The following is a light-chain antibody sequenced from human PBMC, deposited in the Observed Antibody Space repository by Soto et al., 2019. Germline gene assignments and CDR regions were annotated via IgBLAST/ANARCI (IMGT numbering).Light chain of an antibody. CDR2: GAS. J-gene: IGKJ1*01. Sequence: EIVLTQSPGTLSLSPGERATLSCRASQSVSSSFLAWYQQKPGQAPRLLIYGASSRATGIPDRFSGSGSGTDFTLTISRLEPEDFAVYYCQQYGSSPVTFGQGTKV. CDR3: QQYGSSPVT. V-gene: IGKV3-20*01. CDR1: QSVSSSF.